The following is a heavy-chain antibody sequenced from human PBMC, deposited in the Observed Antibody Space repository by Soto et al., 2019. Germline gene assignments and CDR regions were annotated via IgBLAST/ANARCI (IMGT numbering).Heavy chain of an antibody. CDR1: GGSISSYY. Sequence: SETLSLTCTVSGGSISSYYWSWIRQPPGKGLEWIGYIYYSGSTNYNPSLKSRVTISVDTSKNQFSLKLSSVTAADTAVYYCARLGESEVYYYYGMDVWGQGTTVTVSS. V-gene: IGHV4-59*01. CDR3: ARLGESEVYYYYGMDV. J-gene: IGHJ6*02. D-gene: IGHD2-21*01. CDR2: IYYSGST.